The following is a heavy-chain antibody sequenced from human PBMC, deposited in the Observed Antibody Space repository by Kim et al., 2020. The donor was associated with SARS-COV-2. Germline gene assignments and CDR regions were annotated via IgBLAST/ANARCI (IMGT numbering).Heavy chain of an antibody. CDR3: TTENHDYSIDY. J-gene: IGHJ4*02. V-gene: IGHV3-15*06. Sequence: KNSAAPVTGRVTISRDDSINTLYLQMNSLKTENTAVYYCTTENHDYSIDYWGQGTLVTVSS. D-gene: IGHD4-4*01. CDR2: K.